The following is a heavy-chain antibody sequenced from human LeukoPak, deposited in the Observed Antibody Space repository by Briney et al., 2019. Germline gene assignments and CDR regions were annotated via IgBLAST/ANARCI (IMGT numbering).Heavy chain of an antibody. Sequence: SETLSLTCAVYGGSFSGYYWGWIRQPPGKVLEWIATIYYSGSAYYNPSLESRVSISIDTSKKQFSLNLRSVTAADTAVYYCVRDRRSYDFWSGDVFDIWGQGTMVTVSS. CDR2: IYYSGSA. J-gene: IGHJ3*02. D-gene: IGHD3-3*01. CDR3: VRDRRSYDFWSGDVFDI. CDR1: GGSFSGYY. V-gene: IGHV4-34*11.